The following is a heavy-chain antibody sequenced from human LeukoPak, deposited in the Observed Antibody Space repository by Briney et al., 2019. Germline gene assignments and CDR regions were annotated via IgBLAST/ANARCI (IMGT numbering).Heavy chain of an antibody. Sequence: PGGSLRLSCAASGFTFSSYGVHWVRQPPGKGLEWVAFIRSDGSNKYYGDSVKGLFTISRDNSKNTLHLQMSGLRPDDTAVYYCARVVIAARPHWFDPWGQGTLVTVSS. CDR3: ARVVIAARPHWFDP. J-gene: IGHJ5*02. D-gene: IGHD6-6*01. V-gene: IGHV3-30*02. CDR2: IRSDGSNK. CDR1: GFTFSSYG.